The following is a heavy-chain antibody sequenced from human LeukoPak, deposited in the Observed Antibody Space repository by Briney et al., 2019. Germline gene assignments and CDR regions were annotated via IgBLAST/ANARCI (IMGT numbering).Heavy chain of an antibody. V-gene: IGHV1-69-2*01. CDR2: LDPEDGAT. CDR3: TLDTSRFVP. J-gene: IGHJ5*02. Sequence: ASVKISCKASGYTFIDYYIHWVQQAPGKGLEWVGRLDPEDGATIYAEKFRGRVTMTADTSIDTAYMGLRSLRYEDMAVYYCTLDTSRFVPWGQGTLVTVSS. D-gene: IGHD5-18*01. CDR1: GYTFIDYY.